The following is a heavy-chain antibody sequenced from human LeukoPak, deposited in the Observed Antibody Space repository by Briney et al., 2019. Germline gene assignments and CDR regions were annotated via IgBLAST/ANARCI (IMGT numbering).Heavy chain of an antibody. Sequence: GGSLRLSCAASGFTFSSYAMHWVRQAPGKGLEWVAVISYDGSNKYYADSVKGRFTISRDNSKNTLYLQMNSLRAEDTAVYYCASYYSSGWYYFDYWGQGTLVTVSS. CDR3: ASYYSSGWYYFDY. J-gene: IGHJ4*02. V-gene: IGHV3-30*04. CDR1: GFTFSSYA. D-gene: IGHD6-19*01. CDR2: ISYDGSNK.